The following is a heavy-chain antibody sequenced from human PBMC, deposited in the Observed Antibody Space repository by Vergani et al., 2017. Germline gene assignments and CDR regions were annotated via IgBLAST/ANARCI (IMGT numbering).Heavy chain of an antibody. V-gene: IGHV3-53*04. CDR2: IYSGGST. Sequence: EVQLVESGGGLVQPGGSLRLSCAASGFTFSSFWMHWVRQTPGKGLEWVSVIYSGGSTYYADSVEGRFTISRHNSKNTLYLQMNSLRAEDTAVYYCARHDANNPRDSDIWGQGTMVTVSS. J-gene: IGHJ3*02. CDR3: ARHDANNPRDSDI. D-gene: IGHD1/OR15-1a*01. CDR1: GFTFSSFW.